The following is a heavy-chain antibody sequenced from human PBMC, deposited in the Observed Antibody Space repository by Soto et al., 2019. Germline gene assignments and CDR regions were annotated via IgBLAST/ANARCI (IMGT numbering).Heavy chain of an antibody. CDR1: GGSIRSYY. V-gene: IGHV4-59*01. Sequence: SETLSLTCSVSGGSIRSYYWSWIRQPPGKGLEWIGYIYYNGNTNYNPSLKSRVTISIDTSRNQFSLKLRSVTAADTAVYYCARGGAQISSLTTFDYWGQGTLVTVSS. CDR3: ARGGAQISSLTTFDY. J-gene: IGHJ4*02. D-gene: IGHD1-26*01. CDR2: IYYNGNT.